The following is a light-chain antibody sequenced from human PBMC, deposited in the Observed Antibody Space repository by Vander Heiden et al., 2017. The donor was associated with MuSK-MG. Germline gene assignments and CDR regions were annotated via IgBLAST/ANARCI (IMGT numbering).Light chain of an antibody. Sequence: IALTQSPGTPSSSPGERPALSCRASQNVSGSSLAWCQQKPGQAPRLLIIRASSRTTGIPDRFSSSGSGTDFTFAISRLEAEDFAVYYCQQYGSTPPGTFGQGTKVEIK. J-gene: IGKJ1*01. V-gene: IGKV3-20*01. CDR3: QQYGSTPPGT. CDR2: RAS. CDR1: QNVSGSS.